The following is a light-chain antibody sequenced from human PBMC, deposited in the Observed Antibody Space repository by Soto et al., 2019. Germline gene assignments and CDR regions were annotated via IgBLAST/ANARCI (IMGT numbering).Light chain of an antibody. CDR2: DAS. CDR1: QSVSSY. J-gene: IGKJ1*01. V-gene: IGKV3-11*01. CDR3: QQRSNWPPWT. Sequence: EIVLTQSPATLSLSPGERATLSCRASQSVSSYFAWYQQKPGQAPRLLIYDASNRATGIPARFSGSGSGTDFTLTISSLEHEYFAVYYCQQRSNWPPWTFGQGTKVEIK.